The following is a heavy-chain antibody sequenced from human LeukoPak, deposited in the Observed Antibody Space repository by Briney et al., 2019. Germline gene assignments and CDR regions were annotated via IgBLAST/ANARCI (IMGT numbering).Heavy chain of an antibody. CDR1: RFTYNSYA. V-gene: IGHV3-23*01. Sequence: GGSLRLPCAASRFTYNSYAVSWVRQAPGKGLEWVSAISGSGGSTYYADSVKGRFTISRDNSKNTLYLQMNSLRAEDTAVYYCAKDKGVFGMDVWGQGTTVTVSS. D-gene: IGHD3-16*01. CDR3: AKDKGVFGMDV. J-gene: IGHJ6*02. CDR2: ISGSGGST.